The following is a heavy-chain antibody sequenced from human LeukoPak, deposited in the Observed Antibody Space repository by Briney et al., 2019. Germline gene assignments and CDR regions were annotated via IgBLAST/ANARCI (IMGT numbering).Heavy chain of an antibody. CDR1: GFTFSSYS. J-gene: IGHJ4*02. D-gene: IGHD6-6*01. V-gene: IGHV3-48*02. CDR3: ARAAAARRWGHPDY. Sequence: GGSLRLSCVASGFTFSSYSMNWVRQAPGKGLEWVSYISSSSSTIYYADSVKGRFTISRDNAKNSLYLQMNSLRDEDTAVYYCARAAAARRWGHPDYWGQGTLVTVSS. CDR2: ISSSSSTI.